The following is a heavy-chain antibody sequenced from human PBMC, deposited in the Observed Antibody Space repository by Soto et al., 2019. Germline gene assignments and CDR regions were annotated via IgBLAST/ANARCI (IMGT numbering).Heavy chain of an antibody. CDR2: FDPEDGET. CDR3: ATPGAAYCSGGSCYGVGWFDP. V-gene: IGHV1-24*01. Sequence: ASVKVSCKVSGYTLTELSMHWVRQAPGKGLEWMGGFDPEDGETIYAQKFQGRVTMTEDTSTDTAYMELSSLRSEDTAVYYCATPGAAYCSGGSCYGVGWFDPWGQGTLVTVPQ. J-gene: IGHJ5*02. CDR1: GYTLTELS. D-gene: IGHD2-15*01.